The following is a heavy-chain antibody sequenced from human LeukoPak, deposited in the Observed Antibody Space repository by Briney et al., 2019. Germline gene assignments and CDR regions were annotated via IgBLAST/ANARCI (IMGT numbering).Heavy chain of an antibody. Sequence: PGGSLRLSCAASGFTFSSYGMHWVRQAPGKGLEWVGIIWYDGSNKYYADSVKGRFTISRDNSKNTLYLQMNSLRAEDTAVYYCARDLNDYGGNQRFDYWGQGTLVTVSS. V-gene: IGHV3-33*08. CDR2: IWYDGSNK. CDR3: ARDLNDYGGNQRFDY. CDR1: GFTFSSYG. J-gene: IGHJ4*02. D-gene: IGHD4-23*01.